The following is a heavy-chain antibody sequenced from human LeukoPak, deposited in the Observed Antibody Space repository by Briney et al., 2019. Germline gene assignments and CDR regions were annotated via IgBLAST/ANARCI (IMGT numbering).Heavy chain of an antibody. CDR2: MNPNSGNT. D-gene: IGHD6-6*01. J-gene: IGHJ3*01. Sequence: ASVKVSCKVSGYTLTELSMHWVRQATGQGLEWMGWMNPNSGNTGYAQKFQGRVTMTRDTSISTAYMELSRLRSDDTAVYYCARAGDSSLPWGQGTMVTVSS. V-gene: IGHV1-2*02. CDR3: ARAGDSSLP. CDR1: GYTLTELS.